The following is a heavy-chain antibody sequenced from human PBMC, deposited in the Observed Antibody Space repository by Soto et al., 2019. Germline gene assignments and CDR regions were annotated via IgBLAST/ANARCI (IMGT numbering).Heavy chain of an antibody. CDR3: ARLYSSGWYGPGRY. CDR2: INWNGGST. Sequence: GGSLRLSCAASGFTFDDYGMSWVRQAPGKGLEWVSGINWNGGSTGYADSVKGRFTISRDNAKNSLYLQMNSLRAEDTALYYCARLYSSGWYGPGRYWAQRTLVTVSS. CDR1: GFTFDDYG. D-gene: IGHD6-19*01. J-gene: IGHJ1*01. V-gene: IGHV3-20*04.